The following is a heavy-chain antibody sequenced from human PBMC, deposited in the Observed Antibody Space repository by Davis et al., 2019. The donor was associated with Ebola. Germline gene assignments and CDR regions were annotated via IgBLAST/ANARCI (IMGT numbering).Heavy chain of an antibody. Sequence: GGSLRLSCAASEFIFSNYAMSWVRQPPGKGLEWISSISSSGTVTYYADSVKGRFTISRDSSKNTLDLQMNSLRAEDTALYSCTKGDRDYSSSPFDYWGQGTLVTVSS. CDR2: ISSSGTVT. V-gene: IGHV3-23*01. CDR3: TKGDRDYSSSPFDY. J-gene: IGHJ4*02. D-gene: IGHD3-22*01. CDR1: EFIFSNYA.